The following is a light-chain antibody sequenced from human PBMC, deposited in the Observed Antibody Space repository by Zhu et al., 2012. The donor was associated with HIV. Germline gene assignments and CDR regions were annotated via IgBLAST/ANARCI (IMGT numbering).Light chain of an antibody. CDR3: QQLNSFPLT. CDR2: AAS. J-gene: IGKJ4*01. V-gene: IGKV1-9*01. Sequence: DIRLTQSPSFLSASVGDRVTITCRASQDITNYLAWYQQKPGKAPKLLIYAASTLQSSLSQSPACSLKYFAIYYCQQLNSFPLTFGGGTKVEIK. CDR1: QDITNY.